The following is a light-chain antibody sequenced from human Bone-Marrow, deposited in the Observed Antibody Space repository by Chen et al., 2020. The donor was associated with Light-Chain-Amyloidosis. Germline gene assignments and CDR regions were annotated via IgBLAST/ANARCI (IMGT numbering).Light chain of an antibody. V-gene: IGLV3-21*02. J-gene: IGLJ3*02. Sequence: SYVLPQPSSVSVAPGQTATIACGGNNIGSTSVHWYQQTPGQAPLLAVYDDSDRPSVIPERLSGSNAGNTATLTISRVEAGDEADYYCQVWDRSSDRPVFGGGTKLTVL. CDR2: DDS. CDR3: QVWDRSSDRPV. CDR1: NIGSTS.